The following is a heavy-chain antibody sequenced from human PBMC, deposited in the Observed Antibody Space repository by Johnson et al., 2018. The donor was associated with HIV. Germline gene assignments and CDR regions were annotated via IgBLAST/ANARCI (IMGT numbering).Heavy chain of an antibody. CDR2: ISGSGSTI. CDR1: GFTFDDYG. V-gene: IGHV3-23*04. D-gene: IGHD4-23*01. J-gene: IGHJ3*02. Sequence: VQLVESGGGVVRPGGSLRLSCAASGFTFDDYGMSWVRQAPGKGLEWVSAISGSGSTIYYADSVKGRVTISRDNSKNTLYLQMNSLRAEDTAVYYCAKVGATVITPRGEAFDIWGQGTMVTVSS. CDR3: AKVGATVITPRGEAFDI.